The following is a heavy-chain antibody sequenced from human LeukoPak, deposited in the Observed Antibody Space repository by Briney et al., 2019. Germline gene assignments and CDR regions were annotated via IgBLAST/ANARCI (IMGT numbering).Heavy chain of an antibody. J-gene: IGHJ6*04. CDR1: GFTFSNYW. CDR3: AELGITMIGGV. V-gene: IGHV3-48*03. D-gene: IGHD3-10*02. CDR2: ISSSGSTI. Sequence: PGGSLTLSCAASGFTFSNYWMSWVRQAPGKGLEWVSYISSSGSTIYYADSVKGRFTISRDNAKNSLYLQMNSLRAEDTAVYYCAELGITMIGGVWGKGTTVTISS.